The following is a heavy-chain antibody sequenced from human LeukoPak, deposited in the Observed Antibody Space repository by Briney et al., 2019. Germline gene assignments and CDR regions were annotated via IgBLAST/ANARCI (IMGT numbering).Heavy chain of an antibody. CDR2: IDKKDKGYATAT. V-gene: IGHV3-73*01. CDR3: TRDSGTYNWFDP. CDR1: GFTFSGSA. D-gene: IGHD1-26*01. Sequence: GVSLRRSCAASGFTFSGSAIHWVRQSSGKGLEWVGQIDKKDKGYATATAYAASVKGRFTISRDDSINTAYPQMKSLKTEDTALYYCTRDSGTYNWFDPWGQGTLVTVSS. J-gene: IGHJ5*02.